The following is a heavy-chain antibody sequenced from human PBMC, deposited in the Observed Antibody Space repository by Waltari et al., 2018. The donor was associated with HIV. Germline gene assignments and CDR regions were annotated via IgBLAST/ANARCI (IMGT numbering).Heavy chain of an antibody. CDR3: TRGVKRTSGTYKSFFFDL. CDR1: GNTFHTHFY. D-gene: IGHD1-1*01. Sequence: QVLLQQSGTGLVKPSRTLSLTCTLSGNTFHTHFYWGWVRQTPGRGLEWLGFVFHDGTKQYSPSLKNRLSITLDTTDDRLLMTLQFVTAADTAFYFCTRGVKRTSGTYKSFFFDLWGRGTQVTVSS. CDR2: VFHDGTK. J-gene: IGHJ4*02. V-gene: IGHV4-38-2*02.